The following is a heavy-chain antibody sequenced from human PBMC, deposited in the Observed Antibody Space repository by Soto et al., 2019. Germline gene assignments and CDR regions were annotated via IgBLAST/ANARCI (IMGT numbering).Heavy chain of an antibody. CDR3: ARDLDYDSSGAGAFDS. D-gene: IGHD3-22*01. Sequence: SETLSLTCTVSGGSLSSGGNYWSWIRQHPGKGLECIGYIDYSGATYYNPSLRSRVTISVDTSKNQFALKLSSVTAADTAVYYCARDLDYDSSGAGAFDSWVQGTMVT. CDR2: IDYSGAT. J-gene: IGHJ3*02. V-gene: IGHV4-31*03. CDR1: GGSLSSGGNY.